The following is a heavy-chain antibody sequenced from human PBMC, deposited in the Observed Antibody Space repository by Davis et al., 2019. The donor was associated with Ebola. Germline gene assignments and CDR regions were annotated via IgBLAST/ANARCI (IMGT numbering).Heavy chain of an antibody. CDR2: IDPSDSYT. CDR3: ARQPYSSSSGGWFDP. Sequence: GESLKISCKGSGYSFTSYWISWVRQMPGKGLEWMGRIDPSDSYTNYSPSFQGHVTISADKSISTAYLQWSSLKASDTAMYYCARQPYSSSSGGWFDPWGQGTLVTVSS. V-gene: IGHV5-10-1*01. D-gene: IGHD6-6*01. CDR1: GYSFTSYW. J-gene: IGHJ5*02.